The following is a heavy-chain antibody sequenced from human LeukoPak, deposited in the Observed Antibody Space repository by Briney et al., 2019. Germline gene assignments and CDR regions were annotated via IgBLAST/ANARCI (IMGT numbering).Heavy chain of an antibody. Sequence: GGSLRLSCSPSGFTFSDYAMYWVRQAPGKGLEYVSSIGGDGSSPYYADSVKGRLTISRDNSKNTLYLQMSSLRAEDTAVYYCAKSSGSYHYFDYWGQGTLVTVS. CDR1: GFTFSDYA. CDR2: IGGDGSSP. J-gene: IGHJ4*02. D-gene: IGHD1-26*01. CDR3: AKSSGSYHYFDY. V-gene: IGHV3-64D*06.